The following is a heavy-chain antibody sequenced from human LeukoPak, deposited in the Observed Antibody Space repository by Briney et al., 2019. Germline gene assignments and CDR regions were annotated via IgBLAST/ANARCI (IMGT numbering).Heavy chain of an antibody. CDR1: GFTFSSHW. V-gene: IGHV3-74*01. CDR3: ARGNYYDSSGPGGY. J-gene: IGHJ4*02. CDR2: INSDGSST. D-gene: IGHD3-22*01. Sequence: GGSLRLSCAASGFTFSSHWMHWVRQAPGKGLVGVSRINSDGSSTSYVDSVAGRFTISRDNAKNTLYLQMNSLRAEDTAVYHCARGNYYDSSGPGGYWGQGTLVIVSS.